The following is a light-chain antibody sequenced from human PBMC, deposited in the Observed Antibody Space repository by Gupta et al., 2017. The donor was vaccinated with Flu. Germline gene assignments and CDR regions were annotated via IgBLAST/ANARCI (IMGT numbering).Light chain of an antibody. V-gene: IGLV2-14*01. CDR1: SSDVVNYNY. CDR3: SAYTTSSTLV. J-gene: IGLJ3*02. CDR2: EVS. Sequence: SIAISCSGTSSDVVNYNYVSWYQHHPGKAPELLIYEVSNRPSGVSDRFSGTKSGNTASLTXSXLQADDXADYYCSAYTTSSTLVFGGGTKLTVL.